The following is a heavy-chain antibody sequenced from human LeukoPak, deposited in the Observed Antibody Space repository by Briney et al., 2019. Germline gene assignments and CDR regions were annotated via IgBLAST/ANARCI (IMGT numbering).Heavy chain of an antibody. Sequence: PGGSLRLSSAASGFTFSSYGMHWVRQAPGKGLEWVTFIRFDGSNTYYSDSVKGRFTISRDNSKNTLYLQMNSLRVEDTAVYYCAQGPSHTAMYFWGQGTLVTVSS. CDR3: AQGPSHTAMYF. CDR2: IRFDGSNT. V-gene: IGHV3-30*02. D-gene: IGHD5-18*01. CDR1: GFTFSSYG. J-gene: IGHJ4*02.